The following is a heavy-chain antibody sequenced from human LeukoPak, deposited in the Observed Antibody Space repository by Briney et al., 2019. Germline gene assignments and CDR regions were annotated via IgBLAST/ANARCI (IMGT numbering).Heavy chain of an antibody. J-gene: IGHJ4*02. V-gene: IGHV1-2*06. CDR1: GGTFSSYA. CDR2: INPNSGGT. CDR3: ARGTRGSDY. Sequence: ASVKVSCKASGGTFSSYAISWVRQAPGQGLEWMGRINPNSGGTNYAQKFQGRVTMTRDTSISTAYMELSRLRSDDTAVYYCARGTRGSDYWGQGTLVTVSS. D-gene: IGHD5-12*01.